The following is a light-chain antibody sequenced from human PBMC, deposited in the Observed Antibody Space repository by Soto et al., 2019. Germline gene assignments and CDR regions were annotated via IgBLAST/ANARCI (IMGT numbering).Light chain of an antibody. CDR1: QSLIHSDGNTY. Sequence: DVVMTQSPLSLPVTLGQPASISCRSSQSLIHSDGNTYLNWFQQRPGQSPRRLIYEVSDRDSGVPDRFSGSGSGTDFTLKISRVDAEDVGVYYCVQGTHWPWTFGQGTEVEIK. V-gene: IGKV2-30*02. J-gene: IGKJ1*01. CDR3: VQGTHWPWT. CDR2: EVS.